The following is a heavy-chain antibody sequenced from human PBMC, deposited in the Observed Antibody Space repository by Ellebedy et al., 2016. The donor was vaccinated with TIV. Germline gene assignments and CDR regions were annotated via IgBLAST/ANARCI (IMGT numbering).Heavy chain of an antibody. Sequence: GESLKIPCAASGFTFSSHWMHWVRQAPGEGLVWVARIDGDGVTSYADSVKGRFTISRDNTKNTLYLQMNSPRGEETAMYYCGGVFDYWGQGTLVTVSS. V-gene: IGHV3-74*01. CDR2: IDGDGVT. CDR3: GGVFDY. CDR1: GFTFSSHW. J-gene: IGHJ4*02.